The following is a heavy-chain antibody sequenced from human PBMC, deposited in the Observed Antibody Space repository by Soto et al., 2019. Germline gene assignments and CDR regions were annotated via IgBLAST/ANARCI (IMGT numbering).Heavy chain of an antibody. J-gene: IGHJ4*02. CDR2: ITSSSGGK. D-gene: IGHD3-22*01. CDR3: ARDYYYDSSGYSPLDY. Sequence: GGSLRLSCAASGFTFNRYSMNWVRQAPGKGLEWVSSITSSSGGKYYADSVKGRFAISRDNAKNSLYLQMNSLRAEDTAVYYCARDYYYDSSGYSPLDYWGQGTLVTVSS. CDR1: GFTFNRYS. V-gene: IGHV3-21*01.